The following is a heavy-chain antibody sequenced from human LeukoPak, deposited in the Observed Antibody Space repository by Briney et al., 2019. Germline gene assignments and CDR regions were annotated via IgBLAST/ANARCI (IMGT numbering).Heavy chain of an antibody. J-gene: IGHJ4*02. V-gene: IGHV3-15*01. CDR3: NTGYCSSSSCHRSLYFDY. CDR1: GFTFTNAW. D-gene: IGHD2-15*01. Sequence: GGSLRLSCAASGFTFTNAWMSWVRQAPGKGLEWIGRIKSKTEGGTTDYTAPVKGRFTVSRDDSKNTLYLQMNSLKTEDTAVYYCNTGYCSSSSCHRSLYFDYWGQGTLVTVSS. CDR2: IKSKTEGGTT.